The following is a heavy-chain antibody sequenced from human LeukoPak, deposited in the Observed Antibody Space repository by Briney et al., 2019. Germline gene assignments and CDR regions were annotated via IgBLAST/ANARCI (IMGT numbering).Heavy chain of an antibody. V-gene: IGHV3-7*01. Sequence: GGSLRLSCAASGFTLSNYWMTWVRQSPGKGLEWVAIINPDGSGKYYVDSVKGRFTISRDNAKNSLYLQMSSLRTEDTAVYYCARGGHRQKEFWGQGTLVTVSS. D-gene: IGHD3-10*01. J-gene: IGHJ4*02. CDR2: INPDGSGK. CDR1: GFTLSNYW. CDR3: ARGGHRQKEF.